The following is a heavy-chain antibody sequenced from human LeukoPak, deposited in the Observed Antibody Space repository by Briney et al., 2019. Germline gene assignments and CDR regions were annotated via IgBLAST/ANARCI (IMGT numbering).Heavy chain of an antibody. V-gene: IGHV3-23*01. CDR3: AKESVGYGSILGRGYYFDY. Sequence: GGSLRLSCAASGFTFSGCAVSWVRQAPGKGLEWVSGISGSGGRTYYADSVKGRFTISRDNSKNTLYLQMNSLRAEDTAIYYCAKESVGYGSILGRGYYFDYWGQGTLVSVSS. CDR2: ISGSGGRT. CDR1: GFTFSGCA. J-gene: IGHJ4*02. D-gene: IGHD3-22*01.